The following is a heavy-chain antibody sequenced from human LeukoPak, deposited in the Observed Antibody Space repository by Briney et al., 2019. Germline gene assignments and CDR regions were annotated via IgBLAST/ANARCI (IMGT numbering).Heavy chain of an antibody. CDR2: IYHSGST. CDR1: GGSFSGYY. CDR3: ARSLGLDYGNNWFDP. D-gene: IGHD4-17*01. V-gene: IGHV4-30-2*01. J-gene: IGHJ5*02. Sequence: SETLSLTCAVYGGSFSGYYWSWIRQPPGKGLEWIGYIYHSGSTYYNPSLKSRVTISVDRSKNQFSLKLSSVTAADTAVYYCARSLGLDYGNNWFDPWGQGTLVTVSS.